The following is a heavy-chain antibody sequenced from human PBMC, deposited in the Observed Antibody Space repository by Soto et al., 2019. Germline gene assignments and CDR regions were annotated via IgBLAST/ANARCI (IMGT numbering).Heavy chain of an antibody. CDR3: ARHEQWLASSPTNFDY. J-gene: IGHJ4*02. V-gene: IGHV5-51*01. Sequence: PGESLKISCKGSGYSFTSYWIGWVRQMPGKGLEWMGIIYPGDSDTRYSPSFQGQVTISADKSVSTAYLQWSSLKASDTAMYYCARHEQWLASSPTNFDYWGQGTLATVSS. CDR1: GYSFTSYW. CDR2: IYPGDSDT. D-gene: IGHD6-19*01.